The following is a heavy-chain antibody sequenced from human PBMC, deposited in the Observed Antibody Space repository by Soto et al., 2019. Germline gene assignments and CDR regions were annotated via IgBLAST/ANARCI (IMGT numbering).Heavy chain of an antibody. CDR1: GGIFSTYA. Sequence: QVQLVQSGAEVKEPGSSVKVSCKASGGIFSTYAISWLRQAPGQGLEWMGGIIPLFGTPNYAQRFQGRVTITADESTSTAYMELSRLRSEVTAVYYCARDRDDYGSGNYYNRIDFWGQGTLVTVSS. J-gene: IGHJ4*02. CDR3: ARDRDDYGSGNYYNRIDF. D-gene: IGHD3-10*01. V-gene: IGHV1-69*01. CDR2: IIPLFGTP.